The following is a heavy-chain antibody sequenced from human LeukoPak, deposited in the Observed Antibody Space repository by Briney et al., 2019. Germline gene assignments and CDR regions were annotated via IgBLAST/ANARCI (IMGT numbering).Heavy chain of an antibody. J-gene: IGHJ5*02. CDR2: INPNSGGT. CDR3: ARDRKTVGWFDVNNWFDP. D-gene: IGHD3-10*01. V-gene: IGHV1-2*02. Sequence: GASVKVSCKASGYTFTGYYMHWVRQAPGQGLEWMGWINPNSGGTNYAQKFQGRVTMTRDTSIGTAYMELSRLRSDDTAVYYCARDRKTVGWFDVNNWFDPWGQGTLVTVSS. CDR1: GYTFTGYY.